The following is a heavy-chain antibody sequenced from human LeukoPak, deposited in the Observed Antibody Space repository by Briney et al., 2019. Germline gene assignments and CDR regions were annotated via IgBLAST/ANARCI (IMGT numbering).Heavy chain of an antibody. CDR3: ARDETYVSRGYYDY. CDR1: GFSFSRYE. CDR2: ISSSGSTI. V-gene: IGHV3-48*03. D-gene: IGHD3-22*01. J-gene: IGHJ4*02. Sequence: PGGSLRLSCAASGFSFSRYEMNWVRQAPGKGLEWVSYISSSGSTIYYAGPVKGRFTISRDNAKNSLYLQMNSLRAEDTAVYYCARDETYVSRGYYDYWGQGTLVTVSS.